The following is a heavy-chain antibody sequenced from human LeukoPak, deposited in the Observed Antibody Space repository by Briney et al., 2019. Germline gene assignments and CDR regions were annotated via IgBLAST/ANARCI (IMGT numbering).Heavy chain of an antibody. Sequence: ASVKVSCKASGYTFTSYYMHWVRQAPGQGLEWMGIINPSGGSTSYAQKFQGRVTMTRDTSTSTVYMELSSLRSEDTAVYYCAREIDRITMIVVVITSAFDIWGQGTMVTVSS. V-gene: IGHV1-46*01. CDR2: INPSGGST. CDR3: AREIDRITMIVVVITSAFDI. D-gene: IGHD3-22*01. CDR1: GYTFTSYY. J-gene: IGHJ3*02.